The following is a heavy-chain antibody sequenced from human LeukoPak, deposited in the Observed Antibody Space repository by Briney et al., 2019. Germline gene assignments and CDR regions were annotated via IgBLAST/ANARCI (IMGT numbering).Heavy chain of an antibody. CDR1: GGSISSGSYY. V-gene: IGHV4-61*01. CDR2: IYYSGST. CDR3: ARGYPITAYFDY. Sequence: SETLSLTCTVSGGSISSGSYYWSWIRQPPGKGLEWIGYIYYSGSTNYNPSLKSRVTISVDTSKNQFSLKLSSVTAADTAVYYCARGYPITAYFDYWGQGTLVTVSS. D-gene: IGHD1-26*01. J-gene: IGHJ4*02.